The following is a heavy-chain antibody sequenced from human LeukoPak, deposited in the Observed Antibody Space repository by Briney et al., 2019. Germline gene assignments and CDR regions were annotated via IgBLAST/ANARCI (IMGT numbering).Heavy chain of an antibody. Sequence: QPGGSLRLSCAASGFTFSDYYMSWIRQAPGKGLEWVSAISGSGGSTYYADSVKGRFTISRDNSKNTLYLQMNSLRAEDTAVYYCAKDPTMIVVVIPDYWGQGTLVTVSS. J-gene: IGHJ4*02. D-gene: IGHD3-22*01. V-gene: IGHV3-23*01. CDR2: ISGSGGST. CDR1: GFTFSDYY. CDR3: AKDPTMIVVVIPDY.